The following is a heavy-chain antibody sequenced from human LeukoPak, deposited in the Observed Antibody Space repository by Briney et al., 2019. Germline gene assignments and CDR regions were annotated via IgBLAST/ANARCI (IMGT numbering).Heavy chain of an antibody. Sequence: PGGSLRLSCAASGFTFSSYNMNWVRQAPGKGLEWVSYISRSSSNTYYADSVKGRCTISRDNAKNSLYLQMNRLRDEDTAVYYCVREGTMIGPMDVWGQGTTVTVSS. CDR3: VREGTMIGPMDV. CDR2: ISRSSSNT. V-gene: IGHV3-48*02. CDR1: GFTFSSYN. D-gene: IGHD3-22*01. J-gene: IGHJ6*02.